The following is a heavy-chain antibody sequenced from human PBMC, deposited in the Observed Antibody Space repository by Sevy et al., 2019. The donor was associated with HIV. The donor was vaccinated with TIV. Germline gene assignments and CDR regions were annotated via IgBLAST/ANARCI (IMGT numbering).Heavy chain of an antibody. J-gene: IGHJ3*02. V-gene: IGHV4-61*01. CDR2: IYYSGST. D-gene: IGHD2-2*02. Sequence: SETLSLTCTVSGDSVSSGSYYWSWIRQPPGKGLEWIGYIYYSGSTNYNPSLKSRVTISVDTSKNQFSLKLSSVTAADTAVYYCARDQDLDYIGAFDIWGQGTMVTVSS. CDR1: GDSVSSGSYY. CDR3: ARDQDLDYIGAFDI.